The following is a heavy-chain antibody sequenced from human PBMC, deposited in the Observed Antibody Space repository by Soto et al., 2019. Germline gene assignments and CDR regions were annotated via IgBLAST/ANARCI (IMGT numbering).Heavy chain of an antibody. CDR2: IPYDGSNK. CDR1: GFTFSSYG. Sequence: GGSLRLSCAASGFTFSSYGMHWVRQAPGKGLEWVAVIPYDGSNKYYADSVKGRFTISRDNSKNTLYLQMNSLRAEDTAVYYCAKSYSSGYYYYAFDIWGQGTMVTVSS. D-gene: IGHD3-22*01. J-gene: IGHJ3*02. CDR3: AKSYSSGYYYYAFDI. V-gene: IGHV3-30*18.